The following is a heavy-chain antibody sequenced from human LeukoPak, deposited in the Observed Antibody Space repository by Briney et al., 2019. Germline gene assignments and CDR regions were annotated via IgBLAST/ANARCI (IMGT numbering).Heavy chain of an antibody. CDR3: ARSLGVAGPNDY. D-gene: IGHD6-19*01. J-gene: IGHJ4*02. Sequence: GASVKVSCKASGGTFSSYAISWVRQAPGQGLEWMGGIVPIFGTANYAQKFQGRVTITADESTSTAYMELSSLRSEDTAVYYCARSLGVAGPNDYWGQGTLVTVSS. V-gene: IGHV1-69*13. CDR2: IVPIFGTA. CDR1: GGTFSSYA.